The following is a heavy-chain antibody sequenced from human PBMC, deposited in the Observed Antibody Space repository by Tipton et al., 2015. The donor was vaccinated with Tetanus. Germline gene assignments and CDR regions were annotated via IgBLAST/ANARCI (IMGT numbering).Heavy chain of an antibody. V-gene: IGHV3-33*01. Sequence: SGFIFSSYGIHWVRQAPGKGLEWVAVSWYDGTDKYYADSVKGRFTISRDNSKNTLYLQMNGLRAEDTAVYYCAREADCSGGSCFSGDFDNWGQGTQVTVSS. D-gene: IGHD2-15*01. CDR1: GFIFSSYG. CDR3: AREADCSGGSCFSGDFDN. J-gene: IGHJ4*02. CDR2: SWYDGTDK.